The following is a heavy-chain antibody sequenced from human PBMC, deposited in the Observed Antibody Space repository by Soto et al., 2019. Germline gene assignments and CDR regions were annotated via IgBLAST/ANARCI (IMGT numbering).Heavy chain of an antibody. V-gene: IGHV4-31*03. CDR1: GGSISSGGYY. J-gene: IGHJ4*02. CDR2: IYYSGST. Sequence: SETLSLTCTVSGGSISSGGYYWSWIRQHPGKGLEWIGYIYYSGSTYYNPSLKSRVTISVDTSKNQFSLKLSSVTAADTAVYYCARVTYYYDSTLSYYFDYWGQGTLVTVSS. D-gene: IGHD3-22*01. CDR3: ARVTYYYDSTLSYYFDY.